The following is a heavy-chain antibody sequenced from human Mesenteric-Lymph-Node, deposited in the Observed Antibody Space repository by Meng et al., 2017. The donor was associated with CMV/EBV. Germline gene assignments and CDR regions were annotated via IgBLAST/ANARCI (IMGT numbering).Heavy chain of an antibody. D-gene: IGHD3-10*01. V-gene: IGHV3-9*01. J-gene: IGHJ6*02. CDR1: GFTFDDYA. CDR3: AKGLGEFTYYGMDV. CDR2: ISWNSGSI. Sequence: GGSLRLSCAASGFTFDDYAMHWVRQAPGKGPEWVSGISWNSGSIGYADSVKGRFTISRDNAKNSLYLQMNSLRAEDTALYYCAKGLGEFTYYGMDVWGQGTTVTVSS.